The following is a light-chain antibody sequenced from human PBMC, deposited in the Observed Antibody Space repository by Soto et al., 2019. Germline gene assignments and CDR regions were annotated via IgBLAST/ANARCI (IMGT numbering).Light chain of an antibody. CDR2: DAF. Sequence: ETVLTQSPGTLSLSPGERATLSCRASQNIYNELAWYQQKPGQAPRLLIYDAFNRATGIPIRFSGGGSETDFTLTISSLQPEDFAVYYCQQRRHWPLTFGGGTKVEI. V-gene: IGKV3-11*01. CDR3: QQRRHWPLT. CDR1: QNIYNE. J-gene: IGKJ4*01.